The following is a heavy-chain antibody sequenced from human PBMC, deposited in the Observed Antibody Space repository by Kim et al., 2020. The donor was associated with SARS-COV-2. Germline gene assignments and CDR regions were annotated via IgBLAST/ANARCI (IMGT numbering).Heavy chain of an antibody. CDR3: ARGLRVATGY. V-gene: IGHV7-4-1*02. Sequence: NPTYAQGFTGRFVFSLDTSVSTAYLQISSLKAEDTAVYYCARGLRVATGYWGQGTLVTVSS. CDR2: NP. J-gene: IGHJ4*02. D-gene: IGHD5-12*01.